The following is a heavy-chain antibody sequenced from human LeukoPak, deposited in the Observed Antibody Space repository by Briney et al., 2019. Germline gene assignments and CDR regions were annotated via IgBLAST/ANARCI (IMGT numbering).Heavy chain of an antibody. CDR2: INTDGSIT. Sequence: GGSLRLSCAASGFTFSSYWMYWVRQAPGKGPVWVSRINTDGSITTYADSVTGRFTISRDNAKNTLYLQMNSLRAEDTAVYYCARGGLLHYFDYWGQGTLVTVSS. CDR1: GFTFSSYW. D-gene: IGHD2-15*01. J-gene: IGHJ4*02. V-gene: IGHV3-74*01. CDR3: ARGGLLHYFDY.